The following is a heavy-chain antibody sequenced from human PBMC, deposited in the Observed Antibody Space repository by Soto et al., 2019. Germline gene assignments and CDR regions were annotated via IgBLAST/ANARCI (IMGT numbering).Heavy chain of an antibody. D-gene: IGHD3-10*01. Sequence: ASVKVSCKASGYSFTAHYMHWVRQVSGKRLEDLGWLKTDNGGTYYAPKFLGRGTFTRETSTNTAYMEVSWLLSPHPALYFFARDFCPLGSGTPSPTYGLDFWGQGTTATFS. J-gene: IGHJ6*02. CDR2: LKTDNGGT. V-gene: IGHV1-2*02. CDR3: ARDFCPLGSGTPSPTYGLDF. CDR1: GYSFTAHY.